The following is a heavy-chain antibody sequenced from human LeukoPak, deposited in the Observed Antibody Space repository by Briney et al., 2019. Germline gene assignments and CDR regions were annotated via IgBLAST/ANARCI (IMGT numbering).Heavy chain of an antibody. CDR2: IRYGGVNK. D-gene: IGHD3-10*01. CDR1: GFTFDDYG. Sequence: GGSLRLSCAASGFTFDDYGMHWVRQAPGKGLEWVAFIRYGGVNKDYADSVKGRFTLSRDSSRNTLYLQMNSLRAEDTAVYYCAKDMGSHGSGSYYAFDIWGQGTMVTVSS. J-gene: IGHJ3*02. V-gene: IGHV3-30*02. CDR3: AKDMGSHGSGSYYAFDI.